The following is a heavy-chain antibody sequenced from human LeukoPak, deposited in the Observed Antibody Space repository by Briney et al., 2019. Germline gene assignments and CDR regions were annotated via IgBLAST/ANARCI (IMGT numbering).Heavy chain of an antibody. CDR2: IEHDGSEK. Sequence: PGGSLRLSCAASGFNVNSNYMNWVRQAPGKGLEWVASIEHDGSEKYYVDSVRGRFTISRDNIMNSLYLQMSSLRAEDTAVYYCATDRGWRTSGYYLYYFEYWGQGTLVTYSS. J-gene: IGHJ4*02. CDR3: ATDRGWRTSGYYLYYFEY. D-gene: IGHD3-3*01. V-gene: IGHV3-7*01. CDR1: GFNVNSNY.